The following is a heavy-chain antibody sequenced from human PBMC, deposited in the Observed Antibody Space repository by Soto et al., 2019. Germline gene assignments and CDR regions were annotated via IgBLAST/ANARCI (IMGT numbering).Heavy chain of an antibody. CDR3: ARDIGGLIVGATGGYFDY. J-gene: IGHJ4*02. Sequence: GGSLRLSCAASGFTFSSYSMNWVRQAPGKGLEWVSYISSSSTIYYADSVKGRFTISRDNAKNSLYLQMNSLRDEDMAVYYCARDIGGLIVGATGGYFDYWGQGTLVTVSS. D-gene: IGHD1-26*01. CDR2: ISSSSTI. CDR1: GFTFSSYS. V-gene: IGHV3-48*02.